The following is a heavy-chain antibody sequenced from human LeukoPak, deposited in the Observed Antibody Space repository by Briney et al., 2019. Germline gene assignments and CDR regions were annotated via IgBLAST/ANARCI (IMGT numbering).Heavy chain of an antibody. CDR1: GFTFSSYA. Sequence: PGGSLRLSCAASGFTFSSYAMSWVRQAPGKGLEWVSAISGSGGSTYYADSVKGRFTISRDNSKNTLYLKMNSLRAEDTAVYYCAKDRVYYYDSSGYYEAWGQGTLVTVSS. D-gene: IGHD3-22*01. V-gene: IGHV3-23*01. CDR2: ISGSGGST. J-gene: IGHJ5*02. CDR3: AKDRVYYYDSSGYYEA.